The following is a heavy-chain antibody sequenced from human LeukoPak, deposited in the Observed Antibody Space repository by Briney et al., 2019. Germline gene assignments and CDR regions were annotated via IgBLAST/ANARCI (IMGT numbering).Heavy chain of an antibody. CDR1: GFTFDDYG. Sequence: GGSLRLSCAASGFTFDDYGMSWVRQAPGKGLEWVSGINWNGGSTGYADSVKGRFTISRDNAKNSLYLQMNSLRAEDPALYYCARTGLGESSIAARNAFDIWGQGTMVTVSS. CDR2: INWNGGST. V-gene: IGHV3-20*04. D-gene: IGHD6-6*01. CDR3: ARTGLGESSIAARNAFDI. J-gene: IGHJ3*02.